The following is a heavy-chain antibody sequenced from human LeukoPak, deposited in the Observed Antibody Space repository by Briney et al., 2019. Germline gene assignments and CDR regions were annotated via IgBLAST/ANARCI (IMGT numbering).Heavy chain of an antibody. V-gene: IGHV3-33*01. CDR2: IWYDGSNK. Sequence: PGGSLRLSCAPSGFSFSSYGMHWVRQARGKGLEWVAVIWYDGSNKYYADSVTGRFTISRHNSKHTLYLQMNSLRAEDTAVYYCARDHSSGWYSDYFDYWGQGTLVTVSS. CDR1: GFSFSSYG. J-gene: IGHJ4*02. D-gene: IGHD6-19*01. CDR3: ARDHSSGWYSDYFDY.